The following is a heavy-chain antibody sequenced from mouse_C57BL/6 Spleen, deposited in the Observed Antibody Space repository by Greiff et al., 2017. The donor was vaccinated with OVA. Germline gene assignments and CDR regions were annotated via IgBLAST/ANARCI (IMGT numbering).Heavy chain of an antibody. J-gene: IGHJ3*01. CDR1: GYTFTSYW. CDR3: ARREANWLFAY. V-gene: IGHV1-50*01. Sequence: QVQLQQPGAELVKPGASVKLSCKASGYTFTSYWMQWVKQRPGQGLEWIGEIDPSDSYTNYNQKFKGKATLTVDTSSSTAYMQLSSLTSEDSAVYYCARREANWLFAYWGQGTLVTVSA. CDR2: IDPSDSYT. D-gene: IGHD4-1*01.